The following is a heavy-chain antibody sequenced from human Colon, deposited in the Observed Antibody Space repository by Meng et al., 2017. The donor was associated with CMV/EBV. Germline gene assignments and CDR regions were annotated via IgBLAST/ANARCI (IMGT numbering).Heavy chain of an antibody. Sequence: QAQLGQSGVEVKKTGSSVTVTCQASEYTLNYYAFSLVRKAPGNGLEWMGGIIAGFGKAKFTQKFKGRVTISADESTSTLYMELRSMRSDDTAIHYCARTHGSGNYHYAGDFWGKGPLVTVSS. D-gene: IGHD3-10*01. CDR3: ARTHGSGNYHYAGDF. V-gene: IGHV1-69*01. J-gene: IGHJ4*02. CDR2: IIAGFGKA. CDR1: EYTLNYYA.